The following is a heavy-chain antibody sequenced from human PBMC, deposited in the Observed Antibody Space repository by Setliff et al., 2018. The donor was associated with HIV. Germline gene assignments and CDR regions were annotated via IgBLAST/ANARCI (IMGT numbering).Heavy chain of an antibody. J-gene: IGHJ4*02. V-gene: IGHV4-34*01. D-gene: IGHD6-19*01. CDR1: GGSFNGYY. CDR3: ARVDPYTSPRGFDS. CDR2: INHSGSA. Sequence: SETLSLTCAVYGGSFNGYYWSWIRQSPNKGLEWIGEINHSGSANYNPSLRGRVTISIDTSKNQFSLKVTSVTAADAAVYYCARVDPYTSPRGFDSWGQGTLVTVSS.